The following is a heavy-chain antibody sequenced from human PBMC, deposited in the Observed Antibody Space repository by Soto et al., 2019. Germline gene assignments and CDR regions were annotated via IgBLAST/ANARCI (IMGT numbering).Heavy chain of an antibody. V-gene: IGHV1-2*04. CDR2: INPNSGGT. CDR3: ARDHQIFGVAYYFDY. J-gene: IGHJ4*02. CDR1: GYTFTGYY. Sequence: ASVKVSCKASGYTFTGYYMHWVRQAPGQGLEWMGWINPNSGGTNYAQKFQGWVTMTRDTSISTAYMELSRLRSDDTAVYYCARDHQIFGVAYYFDYWGQGTLVTVSS. D-gene: IGHD3-3*01.